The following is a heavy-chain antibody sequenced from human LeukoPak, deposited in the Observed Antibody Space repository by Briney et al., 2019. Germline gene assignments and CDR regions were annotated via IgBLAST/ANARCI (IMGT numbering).Heavy chain of an antibody. J-gene: IGHJ4*02. CDR2: INHSGST. Sequence: SETLSLTCAVYGGSFSGYYWSWIRQPPGKGLEWIGEINHSGSTNYNPSLKSRVTISVDTSKNQFSLKLSSVTAADTAVYYCARTGRVYYYDSSGPNSYFDYWGQGTLVTVSS. D-gene: IGHD3-22*01. CDR3: ARTGRVYYYDSSGPNSYFDY. V-gene: IGHV4-34*01. CDR1: GGSFSGYY.